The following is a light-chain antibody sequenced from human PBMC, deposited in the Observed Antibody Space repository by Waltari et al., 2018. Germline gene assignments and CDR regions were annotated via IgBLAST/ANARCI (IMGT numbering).Light chain of an antibody. V-gene: IGKV1-5*03. J-gene: IGKJ1*01. CDR1: QRITTS. CDR3: QQYKSYKT. CDR2: GAS. Sequence: DIQLTQSPSTLSASVGDTVIISCRASQRITTSLAWYHQKPGKAPDVLIYGASNLESGVPSRFSGSGSGTEFTLTISSLQPDDFATYYCQQYKSYKTFGQGTRVEIK.